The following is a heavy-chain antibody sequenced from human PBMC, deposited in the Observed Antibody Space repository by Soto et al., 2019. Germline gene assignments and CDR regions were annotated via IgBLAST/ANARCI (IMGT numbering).Heavy chain of an antibody. V-gene: IGHV4-34*01. CDR1: GGSFIGYY. D-gene: IGHD3-3*01. CDR3: ARVMLRRLDAFDI. CDR2: INHSGST. J-gene: IGHJ3*02. Sequence: SETLSLTCAVYGGSFIGYYWSWILQPPGKGLEWIGEINHSGSTNYNPSLKSRVTISVDTSKNQFSLKLSSVTAAGTAVYYCARVMLRRLDAFDIWGQGTMVTVSS.